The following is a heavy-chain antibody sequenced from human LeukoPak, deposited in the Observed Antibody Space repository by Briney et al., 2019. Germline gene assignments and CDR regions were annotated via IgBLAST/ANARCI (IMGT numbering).Heavy chain of an antibody. D-gene: IGHD2-2*01. CDR2: TRYDGSNK. V-gene: IGHV3-30*02. CDR1: GFTFSSHG. J-gene: IGHJ5*02. Sequence: PGGSLRLSCAASGFTFSSHGMHWVRQAPGKGLEWVAFTRYDGSNKYYADSVKGRFTISRDNSKNTLYLQMNSLRAEDTAVYYCAKDLLRVVPAAKGNWFDPWGQGTLVTVSS. CDR3: AKDLLRVVPAAKGNWFDP.